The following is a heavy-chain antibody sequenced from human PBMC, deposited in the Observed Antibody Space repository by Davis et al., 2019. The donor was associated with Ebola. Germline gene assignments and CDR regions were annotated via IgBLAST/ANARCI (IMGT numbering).Heavy chain of an antibody. CDR1: GFTFSRNS. CDR3: ARAGMVQGVITKWDGY. Sequence: GESLKISCVASGFTFSRNSMNWVRQAPGKGLEWVPYISSSSTTIYYADSVKGRFTISRDNAKNALFLQMNRLRDEDTAVYYCARAGMVQGVITKWDGYWGQGTLVTVSS. D-gene: IGHD3-10*01. V-gene: IGHV3-48*02. J-gene: IGHJ4*02. CDR2: ISSSSTTI.